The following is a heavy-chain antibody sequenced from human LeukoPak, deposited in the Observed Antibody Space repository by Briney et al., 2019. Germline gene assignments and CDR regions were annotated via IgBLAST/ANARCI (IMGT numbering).Heavy chain of an antibody. CDR2: INPNSGDT. Sequence: GASVTVSCKASGYTFTCYYMHWLRQAPGQGLEWMGWINPNSGDTNYAQKFQGRVTVTRDTSISTAYMELSRLRSDDTALYYCARVSLGATWAFDIWGQGTMVTVSS. J-gene: IGHJ3*02. CDR3: ARVSLGATWAFDI. V-gene: IGHV1-2*02. D-gene: IGHD1-26*01. CDR1: GYTFTCYY.